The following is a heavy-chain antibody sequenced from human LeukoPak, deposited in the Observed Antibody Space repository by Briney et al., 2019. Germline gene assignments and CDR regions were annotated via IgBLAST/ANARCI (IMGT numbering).Heavy chain of an antibody. V-gene: IGHV5-51*01. Sequence: GESLKISCKGSGYSFNSYWIGWVRQLPGKGLEWMGIIYPGDSDTRYSPSFQGQVTISADKSISTAYLQWSSLKASDTAMYYCARLPGIVATIERYFDYWGQGTLVTVSS. CDR2: IYPGDSDT. CDR3: ARLPGIVATIERYFDY. J-gene: IGHJ4*02. D-gene: IGHD5-12*01. CDR1: GYSFNSYW.